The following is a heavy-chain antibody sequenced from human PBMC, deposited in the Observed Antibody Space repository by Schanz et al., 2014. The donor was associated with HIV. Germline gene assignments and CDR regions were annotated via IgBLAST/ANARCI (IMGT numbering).Heavy chain of an antibody. J-gene: IGHJ6*02. CDR2: IFAGGNT. D-gene: IGHD3-10*01. V-gene: IGHV3-66*03. CDR1: GFAVSSNY. CDR3: ASDGSGSYLTLSLLYYGMDV. Sequence: EVPLVESGGGLIQPGGSLRLSCAASGFAVSSNYMSWVRQAPGAGLEWVSVIFAGGNTYYAESVKGRFTISRDNSKNTLYLQMNSLTAEDTAVYYCASDGSGSYLTLSLLYYGMDVWGQGTTVTVSS.